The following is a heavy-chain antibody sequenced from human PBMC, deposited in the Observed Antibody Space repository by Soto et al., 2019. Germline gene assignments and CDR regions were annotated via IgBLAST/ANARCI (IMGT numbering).Heavy chain of an antibody. CDR3: ARSPYSDFWSGYHPWYYFDY. CDR1: GVTSSEYY. V-gene: IGHV3-11*01. Sequence: GGPLSLSCLAPGVTSSEYYISWIRQAPGKGLEWVSYISSSGSTIYYADSVKGRFTISRDNAKNSLYLQMNSLRAEDTAVYYCARSPYSDFWSGYHPWYYFDYWGQGTLVTVSS. J-gene: IGHJ4*02. CDR2: ISSSGSTI. D-gene: IGHD3-3*01.